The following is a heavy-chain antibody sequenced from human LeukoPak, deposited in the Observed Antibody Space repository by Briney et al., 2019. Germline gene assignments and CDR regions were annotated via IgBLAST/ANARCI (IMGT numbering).Heavy chain of an antibody. CDR1: GHSIINSYY. CDR3: ARTVDSSGFSCFQH. V-gene: IGHV4-38-2*02. D-gene: IGHD3-22*01. J-gene: IGHJ1*01. Sequence: SETLSLTCTVSGHSIINSYYWAWIRQSPGKGLEWIGSIYHTGSTYYNPSLKSRVTISVDTSKNQFSLKLNAVTAADTAVYYCARTVDSSGFSCFQHWGQGTLVTVSS. CDR2: IYHTGST.